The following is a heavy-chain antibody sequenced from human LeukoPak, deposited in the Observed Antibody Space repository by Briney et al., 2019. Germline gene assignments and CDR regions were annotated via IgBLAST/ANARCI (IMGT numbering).Heavy chain of an antibody. CDR1: GGSISSGGYY. V-gene: IGHV4-31*03. D-gene: IGHD6-13*01. CDR3: ARAIAAAGLDY. Sequence: TPSQTLSLTCTVSGGSISSGGYYWSWLRQHPGKGLEWIGYIYYSGSTYYNPSLKSRVTISVDTSKNQFSLKLSSVTAADTAVYYCARAIAAAGLDYWGQGTLVTVSS. CDR2: IYYSGST. J-gene: IGHJ4*02.